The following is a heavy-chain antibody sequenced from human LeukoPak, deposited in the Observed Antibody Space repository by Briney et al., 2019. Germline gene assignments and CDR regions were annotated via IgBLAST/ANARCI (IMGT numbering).Heavy chain of an antibody. Sequence: PGGSLRHSCAASGFTFSSYGMHWVRQAPGKGLEWVAVIWYDGSNKYYADSVKGRFTISRDNSKNTLYLQMNSLRAEDTAVYYCARDLISDFWSGYNYWGQGTLVTVSS. V-gene: IGHV3-33*01. CDR2: IWYDGSNK. CDR1: GFTFSSYG. D-gene: IGHD3-3*01. CDR3: ARDLISDFWSGYNY. J-gene: IGHJ4*02.